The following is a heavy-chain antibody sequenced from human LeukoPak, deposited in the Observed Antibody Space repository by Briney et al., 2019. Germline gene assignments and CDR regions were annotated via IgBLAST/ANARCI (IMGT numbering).Heavy chain of an antibody. CDR2: IRSSSSTI. J-gene: IGHJ4*02. CDR3: ARSKWDFGVAYYFDY. CDR1: GFTFSSYS. Sequence: PGGSLRLSCAASGFTFSSYSMNWVRQAPGKGLEWVSYIRSSSSTIYYADSVKGRFTISRDNAKNSLYLQMNSLRAEDTAVYYCARSKWDFGVAYYFDYWGQGTLVTVSS. D-gene: IGHD3-3*01. V-gene: IGHV3-48*04.